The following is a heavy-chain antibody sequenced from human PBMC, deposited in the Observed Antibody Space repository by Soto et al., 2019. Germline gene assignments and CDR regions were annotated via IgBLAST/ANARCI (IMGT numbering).Heavy chain of an antibody. CDR2: IYYSGST. CDR1: GGSISSYY. D-gene: IGHD3-10*01. J-gene: IGHJ4*02. CDR3: ARGLYGTGSYLHY. Sequence: SETLSLTCTVSGGSISSYYWSWIRQPPGKGLEWIGYIYYSGSTNYNPSLKSRVTISVDTSKNQFSLKLSSVTAADTAVYYCARGLYGTGSYLHYWGQGTPVTVSP. V-gene: IGHV4-59*01.